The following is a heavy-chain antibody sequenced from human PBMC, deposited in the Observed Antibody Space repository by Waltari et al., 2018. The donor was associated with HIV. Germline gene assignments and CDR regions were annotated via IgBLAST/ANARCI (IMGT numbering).Heavy chain of an antibody. J-gene: IGHJ3*02. V-gene: IGHV4-39*01. Sequence: QLQLQESGPGLVKPSETLSLTCTVSGGSISSSSHYWGWIRQPPGKGLEWIGSSYYRWSTYYNPSLKSRVTISVDTSKNQFSLKLSSVTAADTAVYYCARQGYYYDSSGYYTGAFDIWGQGTVVTVSS. CDR3: ARQGYYYDSSGYYTGAFDI. D-gene: IGHD3-22*01. CDR2: SYYRWST. CDR1: GGSISSSSHY.